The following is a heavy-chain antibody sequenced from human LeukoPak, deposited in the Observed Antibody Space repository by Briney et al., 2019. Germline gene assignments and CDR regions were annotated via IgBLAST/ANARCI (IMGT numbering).Heavy chain of an antibody. CDR3: ARESGGRYSPEYYFDY. J-gene: IGHJ4*02. CDR1: GYTFTGYY. D-gene: IGHD1-26*01. Sequence: ASVKVSCKASGYTFTGYYMHWARQAPGQGLEWMGWINPNSGGTNYAQKFQGRVTITRDTSASTAYMELSSLRSEDMAVYYCARESGGRYSPEYYFDYWGQGTLVTVSS. CDR2: INPNSGGT. V-gene: IGHV1-2*02.